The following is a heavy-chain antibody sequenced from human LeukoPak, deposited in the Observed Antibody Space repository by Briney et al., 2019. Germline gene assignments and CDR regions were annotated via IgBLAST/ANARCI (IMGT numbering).Heavy chain of an antibody. CDR2: IRYDGSNK. D-gene: IGHD3-22*01. CDR1: GFTFSSYG. Sequence: GGSLRLSCAASGFTFSSYGMHWVRQAPGKGLEWVAFIRYDGSNKYYADSVKGRFTISRDNSKNTLYLQMNSLRAEDTAVYYCAKDLYITMIVVAKGRAPFDYWGQGTLVTVSS. CDR3: AKDLYITMIVVAKGRAPFDY. J-gene: IGHJ4*02. V-gene: IGHV3-30*02.